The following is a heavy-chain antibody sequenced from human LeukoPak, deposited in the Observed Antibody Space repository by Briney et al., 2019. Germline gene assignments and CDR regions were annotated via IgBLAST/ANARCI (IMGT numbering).Heavy chain of an antibody. CDR3: AKDAAGPEY. CDR2: IRGNGITT. Sequence: GGSLRLSCAASGFTFSSYAMTWVRQAPGKGLEWLSAIRGNGITTYYADSVKGRFTISRDNSKDTLYLQMNSLRAEDTAVYYCAKDAAGPEYWGQGTLVTVSS. D-gene: IGHD6-13*01. J-gene: IGHJ4*02. CDR1: GFTFSSYA. V-gene: IGHV3-23*01.